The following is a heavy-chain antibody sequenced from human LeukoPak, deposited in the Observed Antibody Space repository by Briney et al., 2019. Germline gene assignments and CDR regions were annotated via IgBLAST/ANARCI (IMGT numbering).Heavy chain of an antibody. Sequence: GGSLRLSCAASGFTFSSYNMNWVRQAPGKGLEWVSYISSSSGAIYYADSVNGRFTISRDNAKNSLYLQMNSLRAEDTAVYYCASEPGGSYFSDYWGQGTLVTVSS. CDR1: GFTFSSYN. CDR2: ISSSSGAI. D-gene: IGHD1-26*01. CDR3: ASEPGGSYFSDY. V-gene: IGHV3-48*01. J-gene: IGHJ4*02.